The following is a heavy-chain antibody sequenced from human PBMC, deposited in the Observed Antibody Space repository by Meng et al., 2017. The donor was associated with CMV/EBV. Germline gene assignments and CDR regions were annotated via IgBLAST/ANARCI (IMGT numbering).Heavy chain of an antibody. CDR2: IDPSNSYT. D-gene: IGHD2-2*01. V-gene: IGHV5-10-1*01. CDR1: VSRFPCYW. J-gene: IGHJ5*02. Sequence: CRGSVSRFPCYWISWVPRMPGKGLEWMGTIDPSNSYTNYIPSFQGHVTISTDKSISTAYLQWSSLKASGAAMYYCARAIVPAVSWFDPWGQGTLVTVSS. CDR3: ARAIVPAVSWFDP.